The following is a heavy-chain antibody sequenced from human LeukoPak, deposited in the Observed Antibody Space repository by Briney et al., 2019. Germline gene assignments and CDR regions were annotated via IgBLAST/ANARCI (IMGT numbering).Heavy chain of an antibody. CDR3: ARDQGEELIAGAQLGDY. Sequence: GGSLRLSCAASGFTFSSSAMSWVRQAPGKGQEWVSGIGASGGSTYYADSVKGRFTISRDNSKNTLYLQMNSLRTEDTAAYYCARDQGEELIAGAQLGDYWGQGTLVTVSS. J-gene: IGHJ4*02. D-gene: IGHD6-13*01. CDR2: IGASGGST. V-gene: IGHV3-23*01. CDR1: GFTFSSSA.